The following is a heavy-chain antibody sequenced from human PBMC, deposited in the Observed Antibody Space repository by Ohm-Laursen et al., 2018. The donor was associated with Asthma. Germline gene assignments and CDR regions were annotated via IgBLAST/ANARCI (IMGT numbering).Heavy chain of an antibody. D-gene: IGHD3-22*01. CDR2: ISAYNGNT. J-gene: IGHJ6*02. Sequence: SVKVSCKASGYSVTSYAFSWVRQAPGQGLEWMGWISAYNGNTNYAQKLQGRVTMTTDTSTSTAYMELSSLRSEDTAVYYCALSYYDSSGRYYYYGMDVWGQGTTVTVSS. CDR1: GYSVTSYA. CDR3: ALSYYDSSGRYYYYGMDV. V-gene: IGHV1-18*04.